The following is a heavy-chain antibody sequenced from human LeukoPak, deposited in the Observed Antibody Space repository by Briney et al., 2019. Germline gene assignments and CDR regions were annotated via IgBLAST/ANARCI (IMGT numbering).Heavy chain of an antibody. CDR3: ARTLAPFKVRGSCVDY. CDR2: IWYDGSNK. D-gene: IGHD2-15*01. J-gene: IGHJ4*02. CDR1: GFTFSSYG. V-gene: IGHV3-33*01. Sequence: PGGSLRLSCAASGFTFSSYGMHWVRQAPGKGLEWVAVIWYDGSNKYYADSVKGRFTISRDNSKNTLYLQMNSLRAEDTAVYYCARTLAPFKVRGSCVDYWGQGTLVTVSS.